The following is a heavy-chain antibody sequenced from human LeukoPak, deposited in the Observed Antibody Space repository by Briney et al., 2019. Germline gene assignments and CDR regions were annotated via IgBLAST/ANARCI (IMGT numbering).Heavy chain of an antibody. D-gene: IGHD2-15*01. CDR3: AEDQKLQPFHY. CDR1: GFTFSSYA. J-gene: IGHJ4*02. Sequence: PGGSLRLSCAASGFTFSSYAMSWVRQAPGKGLEWVSAISGSGDNTYYADSVKGRFTISRDNSKNTLYLQMNSLRTEDTSVYYCAEDQKLQPFHYWGQGTLVTVSS. V-gene: IGHV3-23*01. CDR2: ISGSGDNT.